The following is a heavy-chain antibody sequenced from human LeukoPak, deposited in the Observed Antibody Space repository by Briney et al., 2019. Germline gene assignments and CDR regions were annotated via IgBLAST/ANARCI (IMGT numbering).Heavy chain of an antibody. CDR2: ISGSGGST. J-gene: IGHJ4*02. CDR1: GFTFSSYA. CDR3: ARDLSGVTGYTYGRGIDY. D-gene: IGHD5-18*01. Sequence: GGSLRLTCAASGFTFSSYAMSWVRQAPGKGLEWVSAISGSGGSTYYADSVKGRFTISRDNSKNTLYLQMNSLRAEDTAVYYCARDLSGVTGYTYGRGIDYWGQGTLVTVSS. V-gene: IGHV3-23*01.